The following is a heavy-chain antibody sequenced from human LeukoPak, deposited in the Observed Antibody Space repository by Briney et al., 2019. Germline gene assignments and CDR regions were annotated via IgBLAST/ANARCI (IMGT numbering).Heavy chain of an antibody. J-gene: IGHJ4*02. CDR1: GFTFSSYG. D-gene: IGHD4-17*01. CDR3: ARDCLRVDDYGDYFDY. V-gene: IGHV3-7*01. CDR2: IKQGGSEK. Sequence: GGSLRLSCAASGFTFSSYGMSWVRQAPGKGLEWVANIKQGGSEKYYVDSVKGGFTISRDNAKNSLYLQMNSLRAEDTAVYYRARDCLRVDDYGDYFDYWGQGTLVTVSS.